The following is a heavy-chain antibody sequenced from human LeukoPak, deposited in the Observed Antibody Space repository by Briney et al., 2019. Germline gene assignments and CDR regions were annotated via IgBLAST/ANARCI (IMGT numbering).Heavy chain of an antibody. D-gene: IGHD1-20*01. J-gene: IGHJ4*02. CDR1: GGTFSSHA. V-gene: IGHV1-69*06. CDR2: IIPIFGTA. Sequence: SVKVSCKASGGTFSSHAISWVRQAPGQGLEWMGGIIPIFGTANYAQKFQGRVTITADKSTSTAYMQLSSLRSEDTAVYYCASGLTGTGGSFDHWGQGTLVTVSS. CDR3: ASGLTGTGGSFDH.